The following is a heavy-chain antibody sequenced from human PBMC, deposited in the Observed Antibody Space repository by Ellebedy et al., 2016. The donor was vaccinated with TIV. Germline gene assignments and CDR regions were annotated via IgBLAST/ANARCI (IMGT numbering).Heavy chain of an antibody. D-gene: IGHD6-19*01. CDR2: IYWDDDK. J-gene: IGHJ4*02. V-gene: IGHV2-5*02. CDR1: GFSLSTSGVG. Sequence: SGPTLVKPTQTLTLTCTFSGFSLSTSGVGVGWIRQPPGKALEWLALIYWDDDKRYSPSLKSRLTITKDTSKNQVVLTMTNMDPVDTATYYCARSLTYGTGWTSFYYDYWGQGTLVTVSS. CDR3: ARSLTYGTGWTSFYYDY.